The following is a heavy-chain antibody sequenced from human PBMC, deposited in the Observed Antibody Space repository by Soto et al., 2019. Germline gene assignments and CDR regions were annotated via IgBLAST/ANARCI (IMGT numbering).Heavy chain of an antibody. CDR3: GRGLWGASPPLGMDV. CDR2: MNPNSGNT. D-gene: IGHD2-21*01. Sequence: ASVKVSCKASGYTFTSYDINWVRQATGQGLEWMGWMNPNSGNTGYAQKFQGRVTMTRNTSISTAYMELSSLRSEDTAVYYCGRGLWGASPPLGMDVWGKGTTVTVSS. J-gene: IGHJ6*03. CDR1: GYTFTSYD. V-gene: IGHV1-8*01.